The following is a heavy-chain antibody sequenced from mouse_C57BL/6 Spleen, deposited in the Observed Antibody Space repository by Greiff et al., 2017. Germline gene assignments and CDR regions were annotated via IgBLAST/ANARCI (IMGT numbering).Heavy chain of an antibody. CDR3: ARGGYGYPFDY. CDR1: GYSITSGYY. CDR2: ISYDGSN. D-gene: IGHD2-2*01. Sequence: DVKLQESGPGLVKPSQSLSLTCSVTGYSITSGYYWNWIRQFPGNKLEWMGYISYDGSNNYNPSLKNRISITRDTSKNQFVLKLNSVTTEDTATYYCARGGYGYPFDYWGQGTTLTVSS. V-gene: IGHV3-6*01. J-gene: IGHJ2*01.